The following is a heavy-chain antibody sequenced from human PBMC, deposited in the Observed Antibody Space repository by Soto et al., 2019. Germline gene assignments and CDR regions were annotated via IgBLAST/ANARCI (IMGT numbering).Heavy chain of an antibody. D-gene: IGHD6-13*01. V-gene: IGHV4-4*02. CDR2: IYHSGST. J-gene: IGHJ4*02. CDR3: SRCIAAAGTIDY. CDR1: GGSISSSNW. Sequence: QVQLQESGPGLVKPSGTLSLTCAISGGSISSSNWWSWVRQPPGKGLEWIGEIYHSGSTNYNPSLKRRVHITVAQSKNQFSLKLSSVTGADTAVYYCSRCIAAAGTIDYWGQGTLVTVSS.